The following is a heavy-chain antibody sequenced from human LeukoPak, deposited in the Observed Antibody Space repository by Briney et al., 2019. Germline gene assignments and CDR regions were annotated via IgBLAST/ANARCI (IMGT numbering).Heavy chain of an antibody. J-gene: IGHJ4*02. CDR1: GFMVSGSP. V-gene: IGHV3-73*01. CDR2: IRSKDNNYAT. CDR3: ARPSQYGSGTDYYFDS. Sequence: PGGSLRLSCAASGFMVSGSPMHSVRQASGKGLEWVGHIRSKDNNYATIYAASVKGRFTISRDDSKNTAYLQMNSLKTEDTAVYYCARPSQYGSGTDYYFDSWGQGTLVTVSS. D-gene: IGHD3-10*01.